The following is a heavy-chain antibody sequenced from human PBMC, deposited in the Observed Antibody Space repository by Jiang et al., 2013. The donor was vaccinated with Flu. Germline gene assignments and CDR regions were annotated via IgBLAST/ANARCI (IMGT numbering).Heavy chain of an antibody. D-gene: IGHD1-1*01. CDR2: INPNNGDT. CDR1: GYMFAGYF. J-gene: IGHJ6*03. CDR3: AVTGTNGDYDINYMDV. V-gene: IGHV1-2*02. Sequence: SGYMFAGYFIHWVRQAPGQGLEWMGWINPNNGDTTYTQKFRGRVTMTRDTSITTAYMELDNLRSDDTAVFYCAVTGTNGDYDINYMDVWGNGTMVTVSS.